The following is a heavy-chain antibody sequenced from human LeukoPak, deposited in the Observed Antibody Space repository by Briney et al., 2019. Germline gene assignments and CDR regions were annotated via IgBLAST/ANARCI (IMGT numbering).Heavy chain of an antibody. CDR2: INPNSGGT. J-gene: IGHJ4*02. CDR3: ASSNYDILTGRGDQ. V-gene: IGHV1-2*02. Sequence: ASVKVSCKASGYTFTDYYMHWVRQAPRRGLEWMGWINPNSGGTNYAQKFQGRVTMTRDTSISTAYMELSRLRSDDTAVYYCASSNYDILTGRGDQWGQGTLVTVSS. CDR1: GYTFTDYY. D-gene: IGHD3-9*01.